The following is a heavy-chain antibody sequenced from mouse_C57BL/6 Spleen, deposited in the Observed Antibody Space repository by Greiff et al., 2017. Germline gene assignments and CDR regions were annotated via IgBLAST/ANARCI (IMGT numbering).Heavy chain of an antibody. CDR3: ARRETGTIDY. V-gene: IGHV1-81*01. CDR2: IYPRSGNT. Sequence: VKLQESGAELARPGASVKLSCKASGYTFTSYGISWVKQRTGQGLEWIGEIYPRSGNTYYNEKFKGKATLTADKSSSTAYMGLRSLTSEDSAVYICARRETGTIDYWGQGTTLTVSS. J-gene: IGHJ2*01. CDR1: GYTFTSYG. D-gene: IGHD4-1*01.